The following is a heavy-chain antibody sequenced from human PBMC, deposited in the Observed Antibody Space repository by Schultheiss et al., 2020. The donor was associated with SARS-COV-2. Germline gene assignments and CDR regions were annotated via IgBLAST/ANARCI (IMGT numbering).Heavy chain of an antibody. CDR1: GGSISSYY. V-gene: IGHV4-59*01. J-gene: IGHJ6*02. CDR2: IYYSGST. Sequence: SETLSLTCTVSGGSISSYYWSWIRQPPGKGLEWIGSIYYSGSTNYNPSLKSRVTISVDKSKNQFSLKLSSVTAADTAVYYCAREGHVVVPAGYYYGMDVWGQGTTVTVSS. D-gene: IGHD2-2*01. CDR3: AREGHVVVPAGYYYGMDV.